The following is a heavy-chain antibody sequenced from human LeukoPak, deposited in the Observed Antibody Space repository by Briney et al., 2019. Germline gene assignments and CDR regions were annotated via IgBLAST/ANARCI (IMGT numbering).Heavy chain of an antibody. CDR2: INAGNGNT. V-gene: IGHV1-3*03. CDR1: GYTFTGYY. Sequence: ASVKVSCKASGYTFTGYYMHWVRQAPGQRLEWMGWINAGNGNTKYSQEFQGRVTITRDASASTAYMELSSLRSEDMAVYYCARDGYYGSGEFDYWGQGTLVTVSS. D-gene: IGHD3-10*01. CDR3: ARDGYYGSGEFDY. J-gene: IGHJ4*02.